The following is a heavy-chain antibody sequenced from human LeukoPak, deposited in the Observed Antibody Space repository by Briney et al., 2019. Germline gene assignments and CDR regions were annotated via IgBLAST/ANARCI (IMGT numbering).Heavy chain of an antibody. CDR1: GFTLSSYA. Sequence: GGSLRLSCAASGFTLSSYAMHWVRRAPGKGLEWVAVISYDGSNKYYADSVKGRFTISRDNSKNTLYLQMNSLRAEDAAVYYCARVQRQWELLIAYFDYWGQGTLVTVSS. V-gene: IGHV3-30*04. J-gene: IGHJ4*02. CDR3: ARVQRQWELLIAYFDY. D-gene: IGHD1-26*01. CDR2: ISYDGSNK.